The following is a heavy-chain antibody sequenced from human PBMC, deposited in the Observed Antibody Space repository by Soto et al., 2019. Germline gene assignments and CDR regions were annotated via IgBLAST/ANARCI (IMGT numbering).Heavy chain of an antibody. V-gene: IGHV5-51*01. CDR2: IYPGDSDT. CDR3: ARGLVIRPYYYHGMDV. D-gene: IGHD3-9*01. J-gene: IGHJ6*02. CDR1: GYSFANYW. Sequence: PGESLKISCQGSGYSFANYWIAWVRQMPGKGLEWVGVIYPGDSDTRYSPSFRGQVTISADKSISHVYLQWSSLKASDTAVYYCARGLVIRPYYYHGMDVWGQGTTVTVSS.